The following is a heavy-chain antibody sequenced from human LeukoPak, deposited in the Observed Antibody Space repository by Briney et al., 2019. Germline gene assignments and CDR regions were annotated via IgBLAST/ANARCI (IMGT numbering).Heavy chain of an antibody. CDR2: ISYDGSNK. V-gene: IGHV3-30*18. J-gene: IGHJ6*02. Sequence: PGESLRLSCAASGFTFSSYGMHWVRQAPGKELEWVAVISYDGSNKYYADSVKGRFTISRDNSKNTLYLQVNSLRAEDTAVYYCAKGGDDYYYYFYYGMDVWGQGTTVTVSS. CDR3: AKGGDDYYYYFYYGMDV. CDR1: GFTFSSYG. D-gene: IGHD1-26*01.